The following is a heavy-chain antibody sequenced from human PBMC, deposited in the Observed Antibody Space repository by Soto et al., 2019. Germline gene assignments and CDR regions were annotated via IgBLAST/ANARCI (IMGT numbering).Heavy chain of an antibody. D-gene: IGHD6-13*01. J-gene: IGHJ3*02. CDR3: VRSRNCAFDI. CDR1: GDSVSSNNVA. CDR2: TYHTSKWYN. V-gene: IGHV6-1*01. Sequence: SQTLSLTCGISGDSVSSNNVAWNWIRQSPSRGLEWLGRTYHTSKWYNDYAVSVKSRITINPDTSKNQFSLQLNSVTPEDTAVYYCVRSRNCAFDIWGQGTMVTVSS.